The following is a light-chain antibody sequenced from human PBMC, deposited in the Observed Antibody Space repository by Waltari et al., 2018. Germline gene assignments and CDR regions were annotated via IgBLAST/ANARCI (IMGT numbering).Light chain of an antibody. V-gene: IGLV2-14*03. CDR1: SSDVGGYNY. J-gene: IGLJ2*01. CDR3: TSYTSTSTLVV. Sequence: QSALTQPASVSGSPGQSITISCSGSSSDVGGYNYVAWYQQPPGKAPKLMIYDVTIRPSGVSNRFSVSKSGYTASLTISGLQADDEADYYCTSYTSTSTLVVFGGGTKLTVL. CDR2: DVT.